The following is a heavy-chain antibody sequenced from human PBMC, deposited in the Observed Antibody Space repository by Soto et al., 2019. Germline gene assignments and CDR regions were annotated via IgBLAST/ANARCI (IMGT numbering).Heavy chain of an antibody. CDR3: ARHFRYYYGSGSTLAFDY. D-gene: IGHD3-10*01. CDR1: GYSFTSYW. Sequence: EVQLVQSGAEVKKPGESLRISCKGSGYSFTSYWISWVSQMPGKGLEWMGRIDPSDSYTNYSPSFQGHVTISADKSISTAYLQWSSLKASDTAMYYCARHFRYYYGSGSTLAFDYWGQGTLVTVSS. CDR2: IDPSDSYT. J-gene: IGHJ4*02. V-gene: IGHV5-10-1*01.